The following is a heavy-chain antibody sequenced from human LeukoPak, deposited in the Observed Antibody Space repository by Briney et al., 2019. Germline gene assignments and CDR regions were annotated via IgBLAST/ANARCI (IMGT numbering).Heavy chain of an antibody. Sequence: ASVKVSCKASGYTCTIYAMHWVRQAPGQRPEWMGWMNAGNGNKKYSHEFQARVTLTRDTSASTAYMALSSLRPEAMAVYSCARVAGGYDSPLFDYWGKGTLVTVSS. D-gene: IGHD5-12*01. V-gene: IGHV1-3*03. CDR1: GYTCTIYA. CDR3: ARVAGGYDSPLFDY. CDR2: MNAGNGNK. J-gene: IGHJ4*02.